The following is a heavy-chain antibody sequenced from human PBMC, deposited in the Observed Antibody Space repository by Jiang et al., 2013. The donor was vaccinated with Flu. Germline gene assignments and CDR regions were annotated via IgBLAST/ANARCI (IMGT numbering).Heavy chain of an antibody. CDR2: IYYSGNP. J-gene: IGHJ4*02. CDR3: ARLDCSGGSCYPGGY. CDR1: GGSITSYY. V-gene: IGHV4-59*08. D-gene: IGHD2-15*01. Sequence: LLKPSETLSLTCTVSGGSITSYYWSWIRQPPGKGLEWIGYIYYSGNPTYNPSLKSRLTISVDTSKNHFSLELTSVTAADTAVYYCARLDCSGGSCYPGGYWGQGTLVTVSS.